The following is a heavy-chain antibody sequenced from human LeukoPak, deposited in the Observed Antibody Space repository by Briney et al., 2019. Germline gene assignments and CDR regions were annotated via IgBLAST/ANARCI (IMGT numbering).Heavy chain of an antibody. CDR1: GYTFTGYY. CDR3: ARTYYDILTGYGY. V-gene: IGHV1-2*02. J-gene: IGHJ4*02. Sequence: ASVKVSCKASGYTFTGYYIHWVRQAPGQGLEWMGWISPNSGGTSYAQKFQGRVTMTRDTSISTAYMELSRLRSDDTAVYYCARTYYDILTGYGYWGQGTLVTVSS. D-gene: IGHD3-9*01. CDR2: ISPNSGGT.